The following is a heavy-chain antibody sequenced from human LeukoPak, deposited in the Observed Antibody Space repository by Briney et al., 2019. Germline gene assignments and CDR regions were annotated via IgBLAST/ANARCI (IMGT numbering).Heavy chain of an antibody. J-gene: IGHJ6*02. CDR2: IYYSGST. CDR3: ARDDGVYSSGQKYYYYGMDV. CDR1: GGSISSSSYY. V-gene: IGHV4-39*07. Sequence: SETLSLTCTVSGGSISSSSYYWGWIRQPPGKGLEWIGSIYYSGSTYYNPSLKSRVTISVDTSKNQFSLKLSSVTAADTAVYYCARDDGVYSSGQKYYYYGMDVWGQGTTVTVSS. D-gene: IGHD6-19*01.